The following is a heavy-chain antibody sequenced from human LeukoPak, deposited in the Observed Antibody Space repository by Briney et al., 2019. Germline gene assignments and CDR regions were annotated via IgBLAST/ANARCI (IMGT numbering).Heavy chain of an antibody. J-gene: IGHJ5*02. CDR1: GFDFSNYW. D-gene: IGHD3-10*01. V-gene: IGHV3-7*03. CDR3: ARYGSGMIAFEFDP. Sequence: TGGSLRLSCAASGFDFSNYWMYRVRQAPGKGLEWVANIKQDGSEKYYVDSVRGRFTISRDNAKNSLSLQMNSLRAEDTAVYYCARYGSGMIAFEFDPWGQGTLVTVSS. CDR2: IKQDGSEK.